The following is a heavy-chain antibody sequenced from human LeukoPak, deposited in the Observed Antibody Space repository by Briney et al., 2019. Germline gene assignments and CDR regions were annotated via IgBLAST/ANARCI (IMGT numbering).Heavy chain of an antibody. D-gene: IGHD2-15*01. CDR3: AKMVPKAKYCSGGSCYGSYFDY. V-gene: IGHV3-23*01. J-gene: IGHJ4*02. Sequence: SGGSLRLSCAASGFTFSSYAMSWVRQAPGKGLEWVSAISGSGGSTYYADSVKGRFTISRDNSKNTLYLQMNSLRAEDTAVYYCAKMVPKAKYCSGGSCYGSYFDYWGQGTLVTVSS. CDR2: ISGSGGST. CDR1: GFTFSSYA.